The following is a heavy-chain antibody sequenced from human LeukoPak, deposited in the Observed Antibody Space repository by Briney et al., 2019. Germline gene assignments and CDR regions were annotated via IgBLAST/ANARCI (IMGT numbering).Heavy chain of an antibody. Sequence: GASVKVSCKASGYTFTTNKLHWVRQAPGQGLEWMGTINPGSGHIKYALNFQGRLTMTGDTSTSTVYMELSSLISEDTAVYFCAREIEMAGKTFDYWGQGALVTVSS. V-gene: IGHV1-46*01. D-gene: IGHD6-19*01. J-gene: IGHJ4*02. CDR3: AREIEMAGKTFDY. CDR1: GYTFTTNK. CDR2: INPGSGHI.